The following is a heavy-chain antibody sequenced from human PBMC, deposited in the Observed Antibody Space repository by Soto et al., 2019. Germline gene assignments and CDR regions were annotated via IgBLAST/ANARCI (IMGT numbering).Heavy chain of an antibody. V-gene: IGHV5-51*01. Sequence: PGESLKISCKGSGYSFANYWIGWVRQMPGKGLEWMGIIYPGDSDTKYNPSFQGQVTISADKSITTTYLQWSSLKASDTAIYYCAASIFYYGMDVWGQGTTVTVSS. J-gene: IGHJ6*02. CDR1: GYSFANYW. CDR2: IYPGDSDT. CDR3: AASIFYYGMDV.